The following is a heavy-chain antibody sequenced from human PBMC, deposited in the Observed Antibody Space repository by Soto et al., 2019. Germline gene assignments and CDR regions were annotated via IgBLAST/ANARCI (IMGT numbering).Heavy chain of an antibody. V-gene: IGHV3-49*04. D-gene: IGHD3-10*01. CDR3: TRTDYYYDSGSSYPFDY. CDR1: GFTFGDLA. Sequence: GGSLRLSCTGSGFTFGDLAMTWVRQAPGKGLEWVGFIRTKVYGGTTEYAASVKGRFIISRDDSKSIAYLRMNSLKTEDTAVYYCTRTDYYYDSGSSYPFDYWGQGTLVTVSS. J-gene: IGHJ4*02. CDR2: IRTKVYGGTT.